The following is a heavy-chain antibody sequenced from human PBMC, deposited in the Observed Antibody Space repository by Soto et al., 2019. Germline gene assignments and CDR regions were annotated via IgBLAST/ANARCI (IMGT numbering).Heavy chain of an antibody. J-gene: IGHJ4*02. D-gene: IGHD3-9*01. CDR1: GGTFSSYT. Sequence: SVKVSCKASGGTFSSYTISWVRQAPGQGLEWMGRIIPILGIANYAQKFQGRVTITADKSTSTAYMELSSLRSEDTAVYYCASPPQEYDILPGLPRPFDYGGQGTLVTVPS. V-gene: IGHV1-69*02. CDR3: ASPPQEYDILPGLPRPFDY. CDR2: IIPILGIA.